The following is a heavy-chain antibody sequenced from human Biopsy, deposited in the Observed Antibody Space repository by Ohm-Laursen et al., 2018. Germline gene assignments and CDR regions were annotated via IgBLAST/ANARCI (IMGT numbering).Heavy chain of an antibody. V-gene: IGHV4-59*08. CDR2: ISYRGNT. J-gene: IGHJ6*02. CDR3: ARMDCSGGSCHYYSYGMDV. D-gene: IGHD2-15*01. Sequence: SQTLSLTCTVSGDSITTYYWNWIRQAPGKGLEWIGNISYRGNTNYNPSLKSRLTISEDTSKNQFSLKLSSVTAADTAVYYCARMDCSGGSCHYYSYGMDVWGQGTTVTVSS. CDR1: GDSITTYY.